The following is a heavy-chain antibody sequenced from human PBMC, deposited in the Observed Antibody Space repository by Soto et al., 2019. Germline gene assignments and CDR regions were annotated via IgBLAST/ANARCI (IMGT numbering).Heavy chain of an antibody. Sequence: QVQLVQSGAEVKKPGASVKVSCKASGYSFTSHGISWVRQAPGQGLEWMGRISAYNGNRNYAQKFKGRVTMTTDTSTSTAYMELRSLTSDDTAVYYCARVVGSCSSTSCYDVYHYWGQGTLVTVSS. CDR1: GYSFTSHG. D-gene: IGHD2-2*01. J-gene: IGHJ4*02. V-gene: IGHV1-18*01. CDR2: ISAYNGNR. CDR3: ARVVGSCSSTSCYDVYHY.